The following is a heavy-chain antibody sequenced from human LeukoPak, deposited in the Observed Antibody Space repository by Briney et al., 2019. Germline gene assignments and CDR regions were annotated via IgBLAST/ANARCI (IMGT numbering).Heavy chain of an antibody. D-gene: IGHD4-23*01. V-gene: IGHV3-7*01. CDR2: IKRDGSEK. CDR1: GFTFSSYW. CDR3: AKNGGNFDF. J-gene: IGHJ4*02. Sequence: GGSLRLSCAASGFTFSSYWMTWVRQAPGKGLEWVANIKRDGSEKYYVDSVKGRFTISRDNAKNSLYLQMNSLRAEDTAVYYCAKNGGNFDFWGQGTLVTVSS.